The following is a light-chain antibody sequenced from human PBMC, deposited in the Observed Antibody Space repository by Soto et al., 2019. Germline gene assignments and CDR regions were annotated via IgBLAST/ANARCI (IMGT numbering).Light chain of an antibody. V-gene: IGKV3-20*01. CDR2: AAT. J-gene: IGKJ3*01. CDR1: QSVSSSY. Sequence: EIVLTQSPGTLSLSPGERATLSCRASQSVSSSYLAWYQQKPGQAPRLLIYAATSRATGIPDRFSGSGSGTDFTLTISRLEPEDFAVYYCQQKCSSPFTFGPGTKVDI. CDR3: QQKCSSPFT.